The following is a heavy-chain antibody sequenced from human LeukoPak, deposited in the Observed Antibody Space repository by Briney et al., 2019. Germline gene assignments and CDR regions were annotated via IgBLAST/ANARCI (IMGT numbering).Heavy chain of an antibody. D-gene: IGHD3-16*01. CDR3: GGGHFFGWGGGDY. V-gene: IGHV5-51*01. J-gene: IGHJ4*02. Sequence: GESLKISCKDFGDSFTDYWIGWVRQMPGKGLEWMGIIHPADSETLYSPSFQGQVTISADVSITTVYLQWSSLKASDTAIYYLGGGHFFGWGGGDYWGQGTLVTVSS. CDR1: GDSFTDYW. CDR2: IHPADSET.